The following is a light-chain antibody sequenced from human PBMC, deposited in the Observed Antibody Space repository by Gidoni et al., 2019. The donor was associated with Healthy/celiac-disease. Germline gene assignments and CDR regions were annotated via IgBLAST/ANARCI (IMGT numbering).Light chain of an antibody. J-gene: IGKJ5*01. Sequence: DIQMTQSPSSLSASVGDRVTILCQASQDISNYLNWYQQKPGKAPKLLIYDASNLETGVPSRFSGSGSGTDFTFTISSLQPEDIATYYCQQYDNLPITFGQGTRLEIK. V-gene: IGKV1-33*01. CDR1: QDISNY. CDR3: QQYDNLPIT. CDR2: DAS.